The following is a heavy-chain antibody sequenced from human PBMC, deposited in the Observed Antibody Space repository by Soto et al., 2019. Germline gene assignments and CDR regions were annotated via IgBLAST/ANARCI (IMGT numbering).Heavy chain of an antibody. CDR2: MNPINGAA. CDR1: GYDFTAYD. CDR3: GRGPSPRAPAGGTPYYYAMNV. Sequence: ASVKVSCKASGYDFTAYDINWVRQASGQGLEWMGWMNPINGAAGSARRFQGRVSMTRNTATGTAYLELTSLRSDDTAVYYCGRGPSPRAPAGGTPYYYAMNVWGQGTTVTVSS. J-gene: IGHJ6*02. V-gene: IGHV1-8*02. D-gene: IGHD6-13*01.